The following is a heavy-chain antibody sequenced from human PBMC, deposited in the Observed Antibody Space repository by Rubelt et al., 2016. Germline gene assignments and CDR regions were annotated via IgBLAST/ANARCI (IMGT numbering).Heavy chain of an antibody. CDR1: GYTFTSYG. J-gene: IGHJ2*01. CDR2: ISADNGNT. V-gene: IGHV1-18*01. D-gene: IGHD6-6*01. CDR3: ARDRIRIAARQGWYFDL. Sequence: QVQLVQSGAEVKKPGASVKVSCKASGYTFTSYGISWVRQAPGQGLEWMGWISADNGNTNYAQKCQGSVTRTPEPSTSTAYLGLRGLGSDDTAVYYCARDRIRIAARQGWYFDLWGRGTLVTVSS.